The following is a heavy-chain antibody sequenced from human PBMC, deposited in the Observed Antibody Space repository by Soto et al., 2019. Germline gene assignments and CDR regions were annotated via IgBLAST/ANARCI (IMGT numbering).Heavy chain of an antibody. CDR2: IIPILGIA. CDR1: GGTFSSYT. Sequence: GASVKVSCKASGGTFSSYTISWVRQAPGQGLEWMGRIIPILGIANYAQKFQGRVTITADKSTSTAYMELSSLRSEDTAVYYCAGSEKDITMVQGVFGTTPYYGMDVWGQGTTVTVSS. V-gene: IGHV1-69*02. CDR3: AGSEKDITMVQGVFGTTPYYGMDV. D-gene: IGHD3-10*01. J-gene: IGHJ6*02.